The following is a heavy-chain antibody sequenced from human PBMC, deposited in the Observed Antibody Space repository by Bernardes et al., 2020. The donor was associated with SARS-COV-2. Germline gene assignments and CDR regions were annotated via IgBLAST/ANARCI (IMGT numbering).Heavy chain of an antibody. CDR3: ARDRNPDDSSGYPTYYYGMDV. J-gene: IGHJ6*02. CDR2: ISAYNGNT. CDR1: GYTFTSYG. D-gene: IGHD3-22*01. V-gene: IGHV1-18*01. Sequence: ASVKVSCKASGYTFTSYGISWVRQAPGQGLEWMGWISAYNGNTNYAQKLQGRVTMTTDTSTSTAYMELRSLRSDDTAVYYCARDRNPDDSSGYPTYYYGMDVWGQGTTVTVSS.